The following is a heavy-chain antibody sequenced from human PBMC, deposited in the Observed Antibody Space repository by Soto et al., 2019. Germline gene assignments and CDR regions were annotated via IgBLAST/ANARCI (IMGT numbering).Heavy chain of an antibody. CDR3: ARISQGTYCRGGNCYSDY. CDR2: INGDGIST. Sequence: EVQLVESGGALVQPGGSLRLSCAASGFTFSSYWMHWVRQDPEKGLVWASRINGDGISTSYADSVKGRFTISRDNAKDTLYLHMNSLGAEDTAVYYCARISQGTYCRGGNCYSDYWGQGTLVTVSS. J-gene: IGHJ4*02. CDR1: GFTFSSYW. V-gene: IGHV3-74*01. D-gene: IGHD2-15*01.